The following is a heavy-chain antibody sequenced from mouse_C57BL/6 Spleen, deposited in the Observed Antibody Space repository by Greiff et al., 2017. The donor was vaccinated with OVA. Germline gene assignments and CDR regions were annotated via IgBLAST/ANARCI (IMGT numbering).Heavy chain of an antibody. J-gene: IGHJ3*01. V-gene: IGHV3-6*01. Sequence: ESGPGLVKPSQSLSLTCSVPGYSITSGYYWYWIRQFPGNKLEWMGYISYDGSNNYNPSLKNRISITRDTSKNQFFLKLNSVTTEDTATYYCARDGYDYGFAYWGQGTLVTVSA. CDR3: ARDGYDYGFAY. D-gene: IGHD2-4*01. CDR1: GYSITSGYY. CDR2: ISYDGSN.